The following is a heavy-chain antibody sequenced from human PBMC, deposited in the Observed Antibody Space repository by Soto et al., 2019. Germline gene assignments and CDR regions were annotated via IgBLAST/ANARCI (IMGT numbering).Heavy chain of an antibody. CDR3: ARGGGTILAPLP. V-gene: IGHV1-2*02. Sequence: ASVKVSCKAFGYTFTGYFMHWVRQAPGQGLEWLGWINPNSGAIKYAQKFQGRVTLTRDTSINTAYMEMSMLRSDDTAVYYCARGGGTILAPLPWGQGTLVTVSS. CDR1: GYTFTGYF. CDR2: INPNSGAI. D-gene: IGHD3-3*01. J-gene: IGHJ5*02.